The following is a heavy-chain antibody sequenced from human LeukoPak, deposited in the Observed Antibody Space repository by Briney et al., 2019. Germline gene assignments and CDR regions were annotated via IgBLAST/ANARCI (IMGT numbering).Heavy chain of an antibody. V-gene: IGHV1-69*05. CDR3: ARAPFYFDSSGFSMDAFDI. CDR1: GGTFSSHA. CDR2: TTPIFGSA. D-gene: IGHD3-22*01. J-gene: IGHJ3*02. Sequence: SVKVSCKASGGTFSSHAVSWVRQAPGQGLEWMGGTTPIFGSAEYAQKFQGRVTITTGESTSTAYMELSSLRSEDTAVYYCARAPFYFDSSGFSMDAFDIWGQGTMVTVSS.